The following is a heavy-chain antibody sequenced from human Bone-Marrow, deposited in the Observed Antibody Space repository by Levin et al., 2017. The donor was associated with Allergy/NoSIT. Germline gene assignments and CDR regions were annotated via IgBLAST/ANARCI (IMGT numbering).Heavy chain of an antibody. CDR1: GYTFTSYY. CDR3: ARGRQNIVATTTGHQLGTFDY. D-gene: IGHD5-12*01. CDR2: INPSGGST. Sequence: GESLKISCKASGYTFTSYYMHWVRQAPGQGLEWMGIINPSGGSTSYAQKFQGRVTMTRDTSTSTVYMELSSLRSEDTAVYYCARGRQNIVATTTGHQLGTFDYWGQGTLVTVSS. J-gene: IGHJ4*02. V-gene: IGHV1-46*01.